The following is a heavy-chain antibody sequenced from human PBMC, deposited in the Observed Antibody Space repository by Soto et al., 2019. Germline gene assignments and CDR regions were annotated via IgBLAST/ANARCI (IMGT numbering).Heavy chain of an antibody. Sequence: SVKVSCKASGGTFSSYAISWVRQAPGQGLEWMGGIIPIFGTANYAQKFQGRVTITADESTSTAYMELSSLRSEDTAVYYCARTAVAGTSWFDPWGQGTLVTVSS. D-gene: IGHD6-19*01. CDR2: IIPIFGTA. J-gene: IGHJ5*02. CDR1: GGTFSSYA. CDR3: ARTAVAGTSWFDP. V-gene: IGHV1-69*13.